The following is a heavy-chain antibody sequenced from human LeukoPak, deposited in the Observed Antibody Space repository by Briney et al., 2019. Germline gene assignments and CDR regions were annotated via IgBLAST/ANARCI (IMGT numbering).Heavy chain of an antibody. D-gene: IGHD1-26*01. CDR2: ITPNSGDA. CDR3: ARDRVGAVNPDS. V-gene: IGHV1-2*06. Sequence: ASVKVSCKASGYTFTANYIHWMRLAPGQGLEWRGRITPNSGDAVYAQNFQGRVTMTTDTSISTAYMELSSLRSDDTAVYYCARDRVGAVNPDSWGQGTLVTVSS. J-gene: IGHJ4*02. CDR1: GYTFTANY.